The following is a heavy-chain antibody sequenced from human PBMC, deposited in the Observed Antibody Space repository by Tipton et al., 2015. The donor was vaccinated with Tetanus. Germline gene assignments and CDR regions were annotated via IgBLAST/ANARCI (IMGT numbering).Heavy chain of an antibody. V-gene: IGHV4-4*07. CDR3: ARGLFCANGICPALLFDP. J-gene: IGHJ5*02. CDR2: ISTSGNT. D-gene: IGHD2-8*01. CDR1: GDFASLSY. Sequence: GLVKPSETLSLTCTVSGDFASLSYWSWIRQPVGKSLEWLGRISTSGNTHYNPSLKGRVTMSLDTPKKQFSLKLTSVTAADTAVYYCARGLFCANGICPALLFDPWGQGTQVTVSS.